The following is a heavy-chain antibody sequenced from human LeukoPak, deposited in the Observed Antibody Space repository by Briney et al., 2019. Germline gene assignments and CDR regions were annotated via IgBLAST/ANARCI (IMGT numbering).Heavy chain of an antibody. CDR2: TYYLSHWVR. D-gene: IGHD3-16*01. Sequence: SQTLSLTCAISGDSVSNNIASWDWIRQSPSRGLEWLGRTYYLSHWVRDYAESVRGRITINPDTSKNQFSLLLNSVGPSDSAVYFCARRGDGNSYYDYWGQGILVTVSS. V-gene: IGHV6-1*01. CDR1: GDSVSNNIAS. J-gene: IGHJ4*02. CDR3: ARRGDGNSYYDY.